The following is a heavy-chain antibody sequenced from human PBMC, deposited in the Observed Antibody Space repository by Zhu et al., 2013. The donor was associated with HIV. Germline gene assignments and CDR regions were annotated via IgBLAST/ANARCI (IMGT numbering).Heavy chain of an antibody. D-gene: IGHD6-13*01. CDR1: GYTFTSYG. V-gene: IGHV1-18*01. CDR3: ARDHSAAARRGFDY. Sequence: QVQLVQSGAEVKKPGASVKVSCKASGYTFTSYGISWVRQAPGQGLEWMGWISAYNGDTKYARRFQGRVTMSTDTSTNTAYMEVRTLRSDDTAVYFCARDHSAAARRGFDYWAQGTLVTVSS. CDR2: ISAYNGDT. J-gene: IGHJ4*02.